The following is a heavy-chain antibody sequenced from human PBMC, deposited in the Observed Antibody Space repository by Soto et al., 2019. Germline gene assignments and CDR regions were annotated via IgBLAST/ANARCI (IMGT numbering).Heavy chain of an antibody. D-gene: IGHD1-1*01. V-gene: IGHV3-74*01. J-gene: IGHJ4*02. CDR1: GFTFSSHW. CDR3: TRVNNWSYDY. CDR2: IGPSGSGT. Sequence: EVHLVESGGGLVQPGGSLRLSCAASGFTFSSHWMHWVRQAPGKGLVWVSHIGPSGSGTRDADSVQGRFTISRDNPRNTLYLQMNSLRDEDTAVYYCTRVNNWSYDYWGEGILVTVSS.